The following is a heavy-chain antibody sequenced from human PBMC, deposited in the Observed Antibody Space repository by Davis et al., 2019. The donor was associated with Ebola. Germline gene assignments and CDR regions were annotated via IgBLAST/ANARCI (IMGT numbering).Heavy chain of an antibody. Sequence: MPSETLSLTCTVSGGSISSGDYYWSWIRQPPGKGLEWIGYIYYSGSTYYNPSLKSRVTISVDTSKNQFSLKLSSVTAADTAVYYCARVGGVSGDVDYRDQGTLVTVSS. CDR3: ARVGGVSGDVDY. J-gene: IGHJ4*02. CDR1: GGSISSGDYY. D-gene: IGHD3-16*01. CDR2: IYYSGST. V-gene: IGHV4-30-4*01.